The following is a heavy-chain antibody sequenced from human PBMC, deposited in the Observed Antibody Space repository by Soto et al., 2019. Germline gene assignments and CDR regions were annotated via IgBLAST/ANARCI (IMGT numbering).Heavy chain of an antibody. J-gene: IGHJ4*02. V-gene: IGHV3-9*01. CDR1: GFTFDDYA. CDR2: LSWNSGTI. CDR3: AKAESSGWYYSLDY. Sequence: DVQLVESGGGLVQPGKSLRLSCAASGFTFDDYAMHWVRQVPGKGLEWVSGLSWNSGTIDYADSVKGRFTISRDNAKNSLHLQMNSLKPKDTAFYYCAKAESSGWYYSLDYWGQGTLVTVSS. D-gene: IGHD6-19*01.